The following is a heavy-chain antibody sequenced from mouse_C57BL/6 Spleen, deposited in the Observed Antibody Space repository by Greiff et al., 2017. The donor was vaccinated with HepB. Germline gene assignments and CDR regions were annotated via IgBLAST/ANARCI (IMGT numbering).Heavy chain of an antibody. CDR2: IYPGSGNT. V-gene: IGHV1-76*01. Sequence: QVHVKQSGAELVRPGASVKLSCKASGYTFTDYYINWVKQRPGQGLEWIARIYPGSGNTYYNEKFKGKATLTAEKSSSTAYMQLSSLTSEDSAVYFCARSEEAWFAYWGQGTLVTVSA. CDR3: ARSEEAWFAY. J-gene: IGHJ3*01. CDR1: GYTFTDYY.